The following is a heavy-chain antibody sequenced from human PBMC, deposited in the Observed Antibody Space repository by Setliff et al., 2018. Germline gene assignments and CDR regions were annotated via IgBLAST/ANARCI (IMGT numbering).Heavy chain of an antibody. CDR1: GYTFTSYY. CDR3: ASLRLRYDAFDI. V-gene: IGHV1-18*04. Sequence: GASVKVSCKASGYTFTSYYMHWVRQAPGQGLEWMGWISAYNGNTNYAQKLQGRVTMTTDTSTSTAYMELRSLRSDDTAVYYCASLRLRYDAFDIWGQGTMVTVSS. J-gene: IGHJ3*02. D-gene: IGHD4-17*01. CDR2: ISAYNGNT.